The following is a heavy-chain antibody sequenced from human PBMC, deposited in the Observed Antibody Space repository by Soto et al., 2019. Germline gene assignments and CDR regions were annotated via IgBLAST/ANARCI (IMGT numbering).Heavy chain of an antibody. V-gene: IGHV1-18*04. D-gene: IGHD3-3*01. J-gene: IGHJ6*02. Sequence: VKVSCKASGYTFTSYGISWVRQAPGQGLEWMGWISAYNGNTNYAQKLQGRVTMTTDTSTSTAYMELRSLRSDDTAVYYCARDEAYYDFWSGPPGYGMDVWGQGTTVTVSS. CDR1: GYTFTSYG. CDR3: ARDEAYYDFWSGPPGYGMDV. CDR2: ISAYNGNT.